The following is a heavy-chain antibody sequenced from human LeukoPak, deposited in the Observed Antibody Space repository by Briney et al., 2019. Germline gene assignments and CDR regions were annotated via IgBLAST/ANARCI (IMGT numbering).Heavy chain of an antibody. J-gene: IGHJ4*02. CDR1: GFTFSRYH. V-gene: IGHV3-64*02. D-gene: IGHD3/OR15-3a*01. CDR3: RGLGPSDDY. Sequence: GGSLRLSCEASGFTFSRYHMQWVRQAPGKGLEYVSIISYNGNKTYYADSVKGRFIISRDNSKNTLYLQMGSLRVEDMSVYYCRGLGPSDDYWGQGTLVTVSS. CDR2: ISYNGNKT.